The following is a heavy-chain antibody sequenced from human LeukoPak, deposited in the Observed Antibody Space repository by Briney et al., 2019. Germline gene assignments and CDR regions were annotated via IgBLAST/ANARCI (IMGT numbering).Heavy chain of an antibody. Sequence: SETLSLTCTVSGGSISSSSYYWGWIRQPPGKGLEWIGSIHYSGSTNYNPSLKSRVTISVYTSKNQFSLKLSSVTAADTAVYYCARGYCSGGSCYSYYYYNYMGVWGKGTTVTVSS. J-gene: IGHJ6*03. CDR1: GGSISSSSYY. CDR2: IHYSGST. D-gene: IGHD2-15*01. CDR3: ARGYCSGGSCYSYYYYNYMGV. V-gene: IGHV4-39*07.